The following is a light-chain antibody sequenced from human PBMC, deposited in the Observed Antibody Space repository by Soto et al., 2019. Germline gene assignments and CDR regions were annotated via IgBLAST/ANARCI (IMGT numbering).Light chain of an antibody. CDR3: QHYGTTPWT. Sequence: ETVLTQSPGTLSLSPGERVTLSCRASQSVCNRCLAWYQQKPGQSPRLLIYGASTRATGIPDRFSGSGSGTDVTLTISRLEPEDFAVYYCQHYGTTPWTFGQGTKVGLK. J-gene: IGKJ1*01. V-gene: IGKV3-20*01. CDR2: GAS. CDR1: QSVCNRC.